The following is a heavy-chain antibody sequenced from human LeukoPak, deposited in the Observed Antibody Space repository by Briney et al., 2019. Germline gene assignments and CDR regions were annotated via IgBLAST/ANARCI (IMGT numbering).Heavy chain of an antibody. CDR1: GGSISSYY. CDR2: IYYTGST. Sequence: SETLSLTCTVSGGSISSYYWSWIRQPPGKGLEWIGYIYYTGSTNYNPSLKSRVTMSADTSKNQFSLKLSSVTAADTAVYYCARGRDTGFDYWGQGTLVTVSS. V-gene: IGHV4-59*12. D-gene: IGHD1-14*01. J-gene: IGHJ4*02. CDR3: ARGRDTGFDY.